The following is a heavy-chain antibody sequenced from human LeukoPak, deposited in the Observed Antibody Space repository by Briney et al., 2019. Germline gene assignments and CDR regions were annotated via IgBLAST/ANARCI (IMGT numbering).Heavy chain of an antibody. CDR1: RDTFTSYG. J-gene: IGHJ5*02. V-gene: IGHV1-18*01. CDR2: INPNAGDT. Sequence: GAPVKGSCKASRDTFTSYGISWVRQAPGQGLEWIGWINPNAGDTNYAPKFQGRVTMIKDTSTNSAYMELNKLTSDDTAVYYCGRGNKSFDPWGQGTLVTVSS. CDR3: GRGNKSFDP.